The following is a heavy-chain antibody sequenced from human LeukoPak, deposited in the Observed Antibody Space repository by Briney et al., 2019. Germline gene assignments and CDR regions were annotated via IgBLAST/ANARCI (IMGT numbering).Heavy chain of an antibody. CDR1: GFTFSSYS. Sequence: GGSLRLSCAASGFTFSSYSMNWVRQAPGKGLEWVSSISSSSSYIYYADSVKGRFTISRDNAKNSLYLQMNSLRADDTAVYYCARDIAARRFDYWGQGTLVTVSS. CDR2: ISSSSSYI. J-gene: IGHJ4*02. D-gene: IGHD6-6*01. CDR3: ARDIAARRFDY. V-gene: IGHV3-21*01.